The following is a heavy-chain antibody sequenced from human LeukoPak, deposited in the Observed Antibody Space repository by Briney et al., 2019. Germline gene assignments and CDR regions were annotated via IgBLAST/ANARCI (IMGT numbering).Heavy chain of an antibody. V-gene: IGHV4-34*01. CDR3: ARMGKLGYCSSTSCYRLKFTFDY. CDR2: INHSGST. Sequence: PSETLPLTCAVYGGSFSGYYWSWIRQPPGKGLEWIGEINHSGSTNYNPSLKSRVTISVDTSKNQFSLKLSSVTAADTAVYYCARMGKLGYCSSTSCYRLKFTFDYWGQGTLVTVSS. D-gene: IGHD2-2*01. J-gene: IGHJ4*02. CDR1: GGSFSGYY.